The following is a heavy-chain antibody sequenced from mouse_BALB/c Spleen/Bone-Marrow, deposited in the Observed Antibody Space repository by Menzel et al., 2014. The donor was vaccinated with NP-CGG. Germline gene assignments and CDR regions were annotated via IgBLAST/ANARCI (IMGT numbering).Heavy chain of an antibody. Sequence: VQLQQSGPGLVAPSQSLSITCTVSGFSLTSYGVHWVRQPPGKGLEWLGVIWAGGSTDYNSALMSRLSISKDNSKSQVFLKMNSLQTDDTAMYYCASLYLFAYWGQGTLVTVSA. V-gene: IGHV2-9*02. CDR2: IWAGGST. D-gene: IGHD5-1-1*01. J-gene: IGHJ3*01. CDR3: ASLYLFAY. CDR1: GFSLTSYG.